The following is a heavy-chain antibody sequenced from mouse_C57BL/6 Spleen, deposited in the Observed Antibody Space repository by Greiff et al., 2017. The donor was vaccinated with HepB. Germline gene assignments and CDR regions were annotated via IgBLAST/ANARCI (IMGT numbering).Heavy chain of an antibody. V-gene: IGHV3-8*01. CDR2: ISYSGST. CDR3: ASSPYYGRADYYAMDY. D-gene: IGHD1-1*01. CDR1: GYSITSDY. J-gene: IGHJ4*01. Sequence: EVQLQESGPGLAKPSQTLSLTCSVTGYSITSDYWNWIRKFPGNKLEYMGYISYSGSTYYNPSLKSRISITRDTSKNQYYLQLTSVTTEDTATYYCASSPYYGRADYYAMDYWGQGTSVTVSS.